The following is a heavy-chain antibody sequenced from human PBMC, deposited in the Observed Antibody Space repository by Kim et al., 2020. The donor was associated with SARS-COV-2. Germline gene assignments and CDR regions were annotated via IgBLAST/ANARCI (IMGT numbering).Heavy chain of an antibody. V-gene: IGHV3-7*01. CDR2: IELDGSQT. Sequence: GGSLRLSCAGSGFTFRSYWMIWVRQAPGKGLEWVANIELDGSQTNYLDSLRGRFTISRDNAKNSLYLQMNSLRAEDTAVYYCARDYSPEQRPYSYDGFDVWGQGTMVTVSS. CDR3: ARDYSPEQRPYSYDGFDV. CDR1: GFTFRSYW. D-gene: IGHD2-21*01. J-gene: IGHJ3*01.